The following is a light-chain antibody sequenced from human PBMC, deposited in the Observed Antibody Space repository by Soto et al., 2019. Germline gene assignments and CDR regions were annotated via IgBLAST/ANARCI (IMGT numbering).Light chain of an antibody. Sequence: DIQMTQSPSTLSASVGDRVTITCRASQSITSWLAWYQQKPGKAPKLLIYGASSLESGVPSRFSGSGSGTEFTLTISSLQPDDFATYYCQQYNRYWTFGQGTKVEIK. CDR1: QSITSW. CDR2: GAS. CDR3: QQYNRYWT. J-gene: IGKJ1*01. V-gene: IGKV1-5*01.